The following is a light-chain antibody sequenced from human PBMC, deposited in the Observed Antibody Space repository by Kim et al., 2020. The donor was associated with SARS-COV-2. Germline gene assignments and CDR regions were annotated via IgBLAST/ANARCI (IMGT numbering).Light chain of an antibody. V-gene: IGLV3-1*01. CDR1: KLGDKY. Sequence: PEQTAMITCAGDKLGDKYACWYQQMPGQSPVLVIYQDSKRPSGSPGRFSGSNSGDTATLTISGTQAMDEADYYCQAWDSSTAWVFGGGTQLTVL. CDR3: QAWDSSTAWV. J-gene: IGLJ3*02. CDR2: QDS.